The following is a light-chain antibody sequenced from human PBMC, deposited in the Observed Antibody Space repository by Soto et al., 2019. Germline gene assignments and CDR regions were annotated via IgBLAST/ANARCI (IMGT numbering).Light chain of an antibody. Sequence: QSALTQPRSVSGSPGQSVTISCTGTSSDVGAYNFVSWYQHSPGKAPKLMIFDVSARPSGVPDRFSGSKSANTASLTISGLQTEDEADYYCCSYAGTYIPLFGGGTKLTVL. CDR1: SSDVGAYNF. CDR2: DVS. V-gene: IGLV2-11*01. CDR3: CSYAGTYIPL. J-gene: IGLJ2*01.